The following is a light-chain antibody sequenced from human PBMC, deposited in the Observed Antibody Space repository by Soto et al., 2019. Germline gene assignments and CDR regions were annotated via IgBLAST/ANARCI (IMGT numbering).Light chain of an antibody. J-gene: IGKJ4*01. CDR3: QQLNGYQLA. Sequence: DIPLTQSPSFLSAFVGDTVTITCRASQAMSTYLAWYQQKPGKVPKLLIRSASTLQSGVPPRFSGGGSGTEFTLTIRTLQPDDSGIYYCQQLNGYQLAFGGGTNVEIK. CDR2: SAS. CDR1: QAMSTY. V-gene: IGKV1-9*01.